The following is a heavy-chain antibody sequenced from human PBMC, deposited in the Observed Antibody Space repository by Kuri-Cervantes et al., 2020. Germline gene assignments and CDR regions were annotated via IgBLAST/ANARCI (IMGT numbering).Heavy chain of an antibody. CDR1: GFTFSSYS. Sequence: GESLKICCAASGFTFSSYSMNWVRQAPGKGLEWVSSISSSSSYIYYADSVKGRFTISRDNAKNSLYLQMNSLRAEDTAVYYCARGKRYNWNYGGNFDYWGQGTLVTVSS. D-gene: IGHD1-7*01. V-gene: IGHV3-21*01. CDR2: ISSSSSYI. J-gene: IGHJ4*02. CDR3: ARGKRYNWNYGGNFDY.